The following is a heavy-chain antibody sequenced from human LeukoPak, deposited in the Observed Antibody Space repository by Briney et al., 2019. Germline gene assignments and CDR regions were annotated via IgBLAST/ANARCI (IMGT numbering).Heavy chain of an antibody. CDR2: MNPNSGNT. Sequence: ASVKVSCKASVYAFTSYDINWVRQATGQGLEGMGWMNPNSGNTGYAQKFQGRVTMTRNTSRSTAYMELSSLRSEDTAVYYCARGLSMILTLPLGYWGQGTLVTVSS. J-gene: IGHJ4*02. V-gene: IGHV1-8*01. D-gene: IGHD5/OR15-5a*01. CDR3: ARGLSMILTLPLGY. CDR1: VYAFTSYD.